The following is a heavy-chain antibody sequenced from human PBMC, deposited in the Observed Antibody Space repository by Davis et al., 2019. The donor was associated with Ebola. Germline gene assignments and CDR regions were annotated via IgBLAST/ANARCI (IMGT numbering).Heavy chain of an antibody. D-gene: IGHD5-12*01. CDR1: GDSVSGSSSGA. CDR2: TYYTSKWYT. CDR3: ARGWLRSGLDV. V-gene: IGHV6-1*01. J-gene: IGHJ6*04. Sequence: HSQTLSLTCAISGDSVSGSSSGAWNWVRQSPSRGLEWLGRTYYTSKWYTGYAESVKSRINISPDTAKNQFSLHLNSVTPEDTAVYYCARGWLRSGLDVWGKGAAVIVSS.